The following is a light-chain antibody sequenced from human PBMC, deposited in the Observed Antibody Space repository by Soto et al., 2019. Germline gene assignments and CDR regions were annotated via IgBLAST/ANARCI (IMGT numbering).Light chain of an antibody. CDR3: LQGTHWPPYT. V-gene: IGKV2-30*01. CDR2: RVS. J-gene: IGKJ2*01. Sequence: DVVVTQSPLSLPVTLGRPASISCRSRQSLVYTDGDTYLNWFQQRPGQSPRRLIYRVSNRGSGVPDTFSGSGSGTDFTLKISRVEAEDVGVSYCLQGTHWPPYTFGQGTKLEIK. CDR1: QSLVYTDGDTY.